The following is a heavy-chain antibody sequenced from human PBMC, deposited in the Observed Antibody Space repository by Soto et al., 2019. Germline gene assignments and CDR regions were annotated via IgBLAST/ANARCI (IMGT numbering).Heavy chain of an antibody. CDR2: INHSGST. CDR1: GGSFSGYY. Sequence: QVQLQQWGAGLLKPSETLSLTCAVYGGSFSGYYWSWIRQPPGKGLEWIGEINHSGSTNYNPSLKSRVTISVDTSKNQFSLKLSSVTAADTAVYYCARAWEQQGLMDVWGQGTTVTVS. CDR3: ARAWEQQGLMDV. V-gene: IGHV4-34*01. D-gene: IGHD6-13*01. J-gene: IGHJ6*02.